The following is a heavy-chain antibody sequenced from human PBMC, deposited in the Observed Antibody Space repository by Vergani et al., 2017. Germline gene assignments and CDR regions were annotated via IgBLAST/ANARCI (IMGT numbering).Heavy chain of an antibody. V-gene: IGHV4-59*12. CDR2: IYYSGST. CDR1: GGSISSYY. J-gene: IGHJ4*02. CDR3: ARVWADYYDSSGPAGYFDY. D-gene: IGHD3-22*01. Sequence: QVQLQESGPGLVKPSETLSLTCTVSGGSISSYYWSWIRQPPGKGLEWIGYIYYSGSTNYNPSLKSRVTMSVDRSKNQFSLKLSSVTAADTAVYYCARVWADYYDSSGPAGYFDYWGQGTLVTVSS.